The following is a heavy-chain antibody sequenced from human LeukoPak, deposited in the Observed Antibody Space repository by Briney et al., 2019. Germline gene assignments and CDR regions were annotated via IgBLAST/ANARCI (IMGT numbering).Heavy chain of an antibody. CDR3: SKEGCSALGY. CDR1: GFTFSSYG. CDR2: ISYDGSTK. D-gene: IGHD5-18*01. Sequence: GGSLRLSCAASGFTFSSYGMHWVRQAPGKWLEWVAVISYDGSTKYYADSVKGRFTISRDNSKNTLYLQKNSLIAEDAAVDYCSKEGCSALGYWGQGTLVTVSS. V-gene: IGHV3-30*18. J-gene: IGHJ4*01.